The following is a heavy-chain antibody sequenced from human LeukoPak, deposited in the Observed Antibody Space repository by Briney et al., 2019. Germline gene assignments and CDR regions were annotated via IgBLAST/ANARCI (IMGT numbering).Heavy chain of an antibody. D-gene: IGHD2-2*01. J-gene: IGHJ4*02. CDR3: AKLSSTSCYVDY. CDR1: GFTFDDYA. V-gene: IGHV3-9*01. Sequence: GGSLRLSCAASGFTFDDYAMHWVRQAPGKGLEWVSGISWNSGSIGYADSVKGRFTISRDNAKNSLYLQMNSLRAEGTAVYYCAKLSSTSCYVDYWGQGTLVTVSS. CDR2: ISWNSGSI.